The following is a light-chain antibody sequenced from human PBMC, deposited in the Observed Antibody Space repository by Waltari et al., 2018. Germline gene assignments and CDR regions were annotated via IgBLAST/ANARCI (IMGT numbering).Light chain of an antibody. V-gene: IGKV3-15*01. CDR3: QQYNNWPPYT. Sequence: EIVMTQSPATLPVSPGERATLSCRASQSVGTNLAWYQQKPGQAPRLLIHDTSTRATGIPARFGGSGSGTEFSLTISSLQSEDFALYFCQQYNNWPPYTFGQGTRLEI. J-gene: IGKJ2*01. CDR1: QSVGTN. CDR2: DTS.